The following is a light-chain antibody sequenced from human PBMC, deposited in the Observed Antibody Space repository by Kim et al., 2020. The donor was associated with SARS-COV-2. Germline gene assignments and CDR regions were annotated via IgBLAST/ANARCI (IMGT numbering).Light chain of an antibody. CDR1: SLRRDY. CDR2: GKN. CDR3: NSRDSSSPRV. Sequence: SSELTQDPAVSVALGHTVRITCQGDSLRRDYVTWYQQKPGQAPVLVIYGKNNRPSGIPDRFSGSSSGNTASLTITGAQAEDEADYYCNSRDSSSPRVFGG. V-gene: IGLV3-19*01. J-gene: IGLJ3*02.